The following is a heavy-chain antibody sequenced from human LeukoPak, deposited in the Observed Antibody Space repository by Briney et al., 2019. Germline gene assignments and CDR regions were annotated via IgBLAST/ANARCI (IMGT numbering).Heavy chain of an antibody. CDR3: ARGQWFRAF. Sequence: HGLGWIGEIHYSGSATYNPSLKSRVTISVDTSKNQFSLKMNSVTAADTAVYYCARGQWFRAFWSRGTPVTVSS. V-gene: IGHV4-34*01. D-gene: IGHD3-10*01. CDR2: IHYSGSA. J-gene: IGHJ4*02.